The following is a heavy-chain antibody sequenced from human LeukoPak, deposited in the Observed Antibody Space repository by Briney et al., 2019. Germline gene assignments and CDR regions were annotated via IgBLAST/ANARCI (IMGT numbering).Heavy chain of an antibody. CDR2: ISSSGSTI. CDR3: AKYNLLGIAAAGMYYMDV. CDR1: GFTFSSYE. J-gene: IGHJ6*03. Sequence: PGGSLRLSCAASGFTFSSYEMNWVRQAPGKGLEWVSYISSSGSTIYYADSVKGRFTISRDNAKNSLYLQMNSLRAEDTAVYYCAKYNLLGIAAAGMYYMDVWGKGTTVTISS. D-gene: IGHD6-13*01. V-gene: IGHV3-48*03.